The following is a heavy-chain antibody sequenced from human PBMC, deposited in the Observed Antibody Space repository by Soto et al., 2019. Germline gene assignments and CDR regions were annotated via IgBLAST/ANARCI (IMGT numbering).Heavy chain of an antibody. J-gene: IGHJ6*02. V-gene: IGHV4-31*03. CDR3: AKWEGLGSDYYYYAMDV. CDR1: GGSISSGDYY. D-gene: IGHD1-26*01. Sequence: PSETLSLTCTVSGGSISSGDYYWSWIRQHPGKGLEWIGYIYYSGNTYYNPSLKSRITMSVDTSKNQFSLKLRSVTAADTAVYYCAKWEGLGSDYYYYAMDVWGQGTTVTVSS. CDR2: IYYSGNT.